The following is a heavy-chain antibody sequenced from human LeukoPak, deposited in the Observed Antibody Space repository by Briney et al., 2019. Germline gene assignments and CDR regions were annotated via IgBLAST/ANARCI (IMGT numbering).Heavy chain of an antibody. Sequence: ASVKVSCKASGGTFSRYAISWVRQAPGQGLEWMGGIIPIFGTANYAQEFQGKVTITADESTCTAYMELRSLRSKDTAVYYCARGWDYDSGGRPTAYVYWGQGTLVTVSS. V-gene: IGHV1-69*01. J-gene: IGHJ4*02. CDR1: GGTFSRYA. D-gene: IGHD3-22*01. CDR2: IIPIFGTA. CDR3: ARGWDYDSGGRPTAYVY.